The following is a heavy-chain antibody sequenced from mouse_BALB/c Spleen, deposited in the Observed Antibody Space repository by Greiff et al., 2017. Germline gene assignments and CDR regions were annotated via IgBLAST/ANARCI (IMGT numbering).Heavy chain of an antibody. J-gene: IGHJ2*01. CDR2: IWAGGST. CDR1: GFSLTSYG. D-gene: IGHD1-1*01. V-gene: IGHV2-9*02. Sequence: VHLVESGPGLVAPSQSLSITCTVSGFSLTSYGVHWVRQPPGKGLEWLGVIWAGGSTNYNSALMSRLSISKDNSKSQVFLKMNSLQTDDTAMYYCARDAYGSSEYFDYWGQGTTLTVSS. CDR3: ARDAYGSSEYFDY.